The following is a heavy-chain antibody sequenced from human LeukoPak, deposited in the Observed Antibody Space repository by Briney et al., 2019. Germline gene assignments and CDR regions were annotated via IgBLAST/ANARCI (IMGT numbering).Heavy chain of an antibody. J-gene: IGHJ4*02. CDR2: INPNSGGT. D-gene: IGHD5-18*01. CDR3: ARDGGTAMVDFDY. Sequence: EASVKVSCKASGYTSTGYYMHWVRQAPGQGLEWMGWINPNSGGTNYAQKFQGRVTMTRDTSISTAYMELSRLRSDDTAVYYCARDGGTAMVDFDYWGQGTLVTVSS. CDR1: GYTSTGYY. V-gene: IGHV1-2*02.